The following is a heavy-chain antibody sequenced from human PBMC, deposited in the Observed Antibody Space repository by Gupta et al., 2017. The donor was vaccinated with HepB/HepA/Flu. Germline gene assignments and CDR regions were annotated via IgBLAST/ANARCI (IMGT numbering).Heavy chain of an antibody. Sequence: QVQLVESGGGVVQPGRSLRLSCAASGFTFSSYGMHWVRQAPGKGLEWVAVISYDGSNKYYADSVKGRFTIARDNSKNTLYLQMNSRRAEDTAVDYWAKDTTWIQLWWGCDYWGQGTRGTV. D-gene: IGHD5-18*01. J-gene: IGHJ4*02. CDR1: GFTFSSYG. CDR2: ISYDGSNK. CDR3: AKDTTWIQLWWGCDY. V-gene: IGHV3-30*18.